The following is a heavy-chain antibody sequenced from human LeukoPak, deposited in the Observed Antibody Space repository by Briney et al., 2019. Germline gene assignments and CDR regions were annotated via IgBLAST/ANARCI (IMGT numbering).Heavy chain of an antibody. CDR3: AKAVVPYYDSSGFDY. J-gene: IGHJ4*02. CDR1: GFTFSSYA. CDR2: ISGSGGST. D-gene: IGHD3-22*01. V-gene: IGHV3-23*01. Sequence: GGSLRLSCAASGFTFSSYAMSWVRQAPGKGLEWVSAISGSGGSTDYADSVEGRFTISRDNSKNTLYLQLNSLRAEDTAVYYCAKAVVPYYDSSGFDYWGQGTLVTVSS.